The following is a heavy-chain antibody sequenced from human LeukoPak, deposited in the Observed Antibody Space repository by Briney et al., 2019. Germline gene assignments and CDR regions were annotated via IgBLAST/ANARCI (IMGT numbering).Heavy chain of an antibody. Sequence: SETLSLTCTVSGGSISSYYWSWIRQPPGKGLEWIGYIYYSGSTNYNPSLKSRVTISVDTSKNQFSLKLNSVTAADTAVYYCARDPGGYGSGSYYYFDYWGQGTLVTVSS. CDR2: IYYSGST. CDR3: ARDPGGYGSGSYYYFDY. V-gene: IGHV4-59*01. J-gene: IGHJ4*02. CDR1: GGSISSYY. D-gene: IGHD3-10*01.